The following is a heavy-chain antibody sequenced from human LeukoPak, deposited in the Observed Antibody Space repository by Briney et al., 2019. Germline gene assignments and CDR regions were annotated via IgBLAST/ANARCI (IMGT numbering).Heavy chain of an antibody. V-gene: IGHV1-69*04. Sequence: SVNVSCKASGGTFSSYAISWVREAPGQGLEWMGRIIPILGIANYAQKFQGRVTITADKSTSTDYMELSSLRSDNTAVYYCARAVGDYVLNWFDPWGQGTLVTVSS. CDR1: GGTFSSYA. J-gene: IGHJ5*02. CDR2: IIPILGIA. CDR3: ARAVGDYVLNWFDP. D-gene: IGHD4-17*01.